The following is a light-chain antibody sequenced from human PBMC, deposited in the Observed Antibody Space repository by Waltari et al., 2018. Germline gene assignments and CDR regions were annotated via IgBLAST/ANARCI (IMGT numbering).Light chain of an antibody. CDR1: QSISSW. J-gene: IGKJ3*01. CDR3: QQVDNYPIFT. CDR2: KAS. V-gene: IGKV1-5*03. Sequence: DIQVTQSPSTLSASLGDRVTITCRASQSISSWLAWDQQKPGKAPKILIKKASSLESGVPSRFTGSGSGTEFTLTISSLQPDDFATYYCQQVDNYPIFTFGPGTKVDIK.